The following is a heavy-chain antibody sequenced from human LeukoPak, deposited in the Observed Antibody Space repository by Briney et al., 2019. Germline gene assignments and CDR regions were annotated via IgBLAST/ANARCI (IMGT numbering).Heavy chain of an antibody. CDR2: INPNSGGT. D-gene: IGHD1-1*01. J-gene: IGHJ4*02. CDR3: ARTGTTGTTGPNSY. V-gene: IGHV1-2*02. CDR1: GYTFTGYY. Sequence: ASVKVSCKASGYTFTGYYMHWVRQAPGQGLEWMGWINPNSGGTNYAQKFQGRVTMTRDTSISTAYMELSRLGSDDTAVYYCARTGTTGTTGPNSYWGQGTLVTVSS.